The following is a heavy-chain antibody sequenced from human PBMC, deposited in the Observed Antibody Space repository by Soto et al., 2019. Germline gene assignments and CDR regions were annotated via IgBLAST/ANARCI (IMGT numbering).Heavy chain of an antibody. J-gene: IGHJ4*02. CDR3: ARNRGIDWLYFFDF. V-gene: IGHV3-23*01. CDR1: GFTFSAYA. CDR2: ISGGGAST. Sequence: PGGSLRLSCAASGFTFSAYAVSWVRQAPGKGLEWVSVISGGGASTYYTDSVKGRFTISRDNSKNTLFLQMSSLRAEDTAVYFCARNRGIDWLYFFDFWGQGALVTVSS. D-gene: IGHD3-9*01.